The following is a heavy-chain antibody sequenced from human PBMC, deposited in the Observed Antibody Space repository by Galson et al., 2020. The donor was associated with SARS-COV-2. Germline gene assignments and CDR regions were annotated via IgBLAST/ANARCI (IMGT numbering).Heavy chain of an antibody. CDR3: ARKVATNNYYFYYGLDV. CDR2: MFHSGNT. V-gene: IGHV4-30-2*01. CDR1: GGSISNDAYS. J-gene: IGHJ6*02. Sequence: SETLSLTCAVSGGSISNDAYSWSWIRQPPGKGLEWIANMFHSGNTYYNPSLKSRVTISVDRSKNQFSLNLRSVTAADTVVYYCARKVATNNYYFYYGLDVWGQGTTVIVSS. D-gene: IGHD5-12*01.